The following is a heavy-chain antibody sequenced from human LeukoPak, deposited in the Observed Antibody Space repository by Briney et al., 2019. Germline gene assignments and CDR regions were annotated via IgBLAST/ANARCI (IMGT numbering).Heavy chain of an antibody. Sequence: SETLSLTCIVSGGSIMRGEYYWSWIRQAPGKGLEWIGYHCYSGTTNYSPSLKSRVDISIDTFRNQFSLRLTSVTAADTAVYYCARGRYYGDYIDYWGQGALVTVSS. CDR1: GGSIMRGEYY. CDR2: HCYSGTT. J-gene: IGHJ4*02. V-gene: IGHV4-30-4*01. CDR3: ARGRYYGDYIDY. D-gene: IGHD4-17*01.